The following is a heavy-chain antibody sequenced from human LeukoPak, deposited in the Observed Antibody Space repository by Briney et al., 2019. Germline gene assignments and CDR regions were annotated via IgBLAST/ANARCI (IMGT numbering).Heavy chain of an antibody. Sequence: HGESLKISCKASGYNFTNYWIGWVRQMPGKGLEWMTIIYPGDSETRYSPSFQGQVTISADKSIGTMYLQWSSLKASDTAMYYCARALRTGQGDYVPVLWGQGTLVIVSS. V-gene: IGHV5-51*01. CDR1: GYNFTNYW. CDR3: ARALRTGQGDYVPVL. D-gene: IGHD4-17*01. J-gene: IGHJ4*02. CDR2: IYPGDSET.